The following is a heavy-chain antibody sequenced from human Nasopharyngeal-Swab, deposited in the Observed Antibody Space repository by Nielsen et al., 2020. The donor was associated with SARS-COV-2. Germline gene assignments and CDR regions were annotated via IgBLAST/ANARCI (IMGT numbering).Heavy chain of an antibody. Sequence: GESMKISCAASGFTFSSYAMSWVRQAPGKGLEWFSAISGSGGSTYYADSVKGRFTISRDNSKNTLYLQMNSLRAEDTAVYYCAAPTGYWGQGTLVTVSS. CDR2: ISGSGGST. D-gene: IGHD3-9*01. V-gene: IGHV3-23*01. CDR1: GFTFSSYA. J-gene: IGHJ4*02. CDR3: AAPTGY.